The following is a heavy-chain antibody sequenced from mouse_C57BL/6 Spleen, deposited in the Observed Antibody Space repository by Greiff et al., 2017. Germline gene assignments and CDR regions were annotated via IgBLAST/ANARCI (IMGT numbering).Heavy chain of an antibody. CDR1: GYTFTGYT. Sequence: VKLVESGAELARPGASVKMSCKASGYTFTGYTMHWVKQRPGQGLEWIGYINPSSGYTKYNQKFKDKATLTADKSSSTAYMQLSSLTSEDSAVYYCARSPLITTVDFDVWGTGTTVTVSS. J-gene: IGHJ1*03. V-gene: IGHV1-4*01. CDR2: INPSSGYT. CDR3: ARSPLITTVDFDV. D-gene: IGHD1-1*01.